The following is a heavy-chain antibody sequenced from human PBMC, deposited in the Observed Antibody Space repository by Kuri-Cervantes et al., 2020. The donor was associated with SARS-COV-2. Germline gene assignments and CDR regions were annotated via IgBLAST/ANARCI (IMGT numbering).Heavy chain of an antibody. CDR3: ARSTTFRRLVVISQGGAFDI. CDR2: INPNSAGT. J-gene: IGHJ3*02. D-gene: IGHD3-22*01. CDR1: GYTFTGYY. Sequence: ASVKVSCKASGYTFTGYYMHWVRQAPGQGLEWMGWINPNSAGTYYAQKFQGWVTMTRDTSISTVYMELSRLRSDDTAVYYCARSTTFRRLVVISQGGAFDIWGQGTMVTVSS. V-gene: IGHV1-2*04.